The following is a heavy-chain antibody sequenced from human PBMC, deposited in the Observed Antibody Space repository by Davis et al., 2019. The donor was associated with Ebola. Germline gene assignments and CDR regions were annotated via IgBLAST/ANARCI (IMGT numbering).Heavy chain of an antibody. Sequence: GESLKIPCAASGFTFSSYSMNWIRQAPGKRLEWLSYISIGGGSIYYSATVKGRFPISRDNAKNSVFLQMNRLRVDDAAVYYCAKGPRITMVQGVINFWGQGTLVSVSS. CDR3: AKGPRITMVQGVINF. J-gene: IGHJ4*02. CDR2: ISIGGGSI. V-gene: IGHV3-21*05. D-gene: IGHD3-10*01. CDR1: GFTFSSYS.